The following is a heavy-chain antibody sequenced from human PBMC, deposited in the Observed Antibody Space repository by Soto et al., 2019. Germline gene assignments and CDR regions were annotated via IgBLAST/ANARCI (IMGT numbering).Heavy chain of an antibody. V-gene: IGHV3-15*01. CDR2: IKSKTDGWTT. D-gene: IGHD6-13*01. J-gene: IGHJ3*02. CDR3: ILAAAGIAI. Sequence: GGSLRLSCAASGFTFSNAWMSWVRQAPGKGLEWVGRIKSKTDGWTTDYAAPVKGRFTISRDDSKNTLYLQMNSLKTEDTAVYYCILAAAGIAIWGQGTMVTVSS. CDR1: GFTFSNAW.